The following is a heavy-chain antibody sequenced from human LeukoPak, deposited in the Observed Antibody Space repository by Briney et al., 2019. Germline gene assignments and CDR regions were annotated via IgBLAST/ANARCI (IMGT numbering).Heavy chain of an antibody. J-gene: IGHJ3*02. D-gene: IGHD3-22*01. CDR3: ARANYYYDSSGYRDAFDI. CDR1: GFTFSSHS. Sequence: GGSLRLSCAASGFTFSSHSMNWVRQAPGKGLEWVSSISSSSSYIYYADSVKGRFTISRDNAKNSLYLQMNSLRAEDTAVYYCARANYYYDSSGYRDAFDIWGQGTMVTVSS. V-gene: IGHV3-21*01. CDR2: ISSSSSYI.